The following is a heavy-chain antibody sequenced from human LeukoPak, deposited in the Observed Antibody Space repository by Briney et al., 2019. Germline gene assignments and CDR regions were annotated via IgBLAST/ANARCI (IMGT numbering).Heavy chain of an antibody. CDR2: ISWDGRST. V-gene: IGHV3-43D*03. D-gene: IGHD3-10*01. Sequence: GGSLRLSCIASGFTFDDYGMHWVRQTPGKGLEWVSLISWDGRSTYYADSVKGRFTISRDNSKNSLYLQMNSLRAEDTALYYCARDGMVRGVIITPFDYWGQGTLVTVSS. CDR3: ARDGMVRGVIITPFDY. CDR1: GFTFDDYG. J-gene: IGHJ4*02.